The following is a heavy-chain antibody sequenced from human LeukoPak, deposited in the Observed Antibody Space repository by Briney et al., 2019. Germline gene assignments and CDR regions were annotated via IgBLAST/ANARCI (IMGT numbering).Heavy chain of an antibody. D-gene: IGHD6-25*01. Sequence: PSETLSLTCTVSGGSISSGDYYWSWIRQPPGKGLEWIGYIYYSGSTYYNPSLKSRVTISVDTSKNQFSLKLSSVTAADTAVYYCAREADRYYYCYGMDVWGQGTTVTVSS. CDR3: AREADRYYYCYGMDV. CDR1: GGSISSGDYY. V-gene: IGHV4-30-4*01. J-gene: IGHJ6*02. CDR2: IYYSGST.